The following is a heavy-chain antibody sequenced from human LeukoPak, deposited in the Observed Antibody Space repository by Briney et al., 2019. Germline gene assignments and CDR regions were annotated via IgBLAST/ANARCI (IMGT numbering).Heavy chain of an antibody. CDR3: ARGLVDTAMVTPFDY. CDR2: MNPNSGNT. CDR1: GYTFTSYD. D-gene: IGHD5-18*01. J-gene: IGHJ4*02. Sequence: AASVKVSCKASGYTFTSYDINWVRQATGQGLEWMGWMNPNSGNTGYAQKFQGRVTITRNTSISTAYMELSSLRSEDTAVYYCARGLVDTAMVTPFDYWGQGTLVTVSS. V-gene: IGHV1-8*03.